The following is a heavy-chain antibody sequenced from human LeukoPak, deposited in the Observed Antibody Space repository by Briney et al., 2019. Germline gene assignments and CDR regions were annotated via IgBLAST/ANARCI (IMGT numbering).Heavy chain of an antibody. CDR3: AKVNNYDDY. V-gene: IGHV3-30*18. CDR2: ISPDGNNE. J-gene: IGHJ4*02. CDR1: GFTFSTFG. D-gene: IGHD1/OR15-1a*01. Sequence: PGRSLRLSCAASGFTFSTFGIHWVRQAPGKGLEWVAAISPDGNNEYYTDYVKGRFTISRDNSKNMIYLQINSLRGEDSAVYYCAKVNNYDDYWGQGTLVTVSS.